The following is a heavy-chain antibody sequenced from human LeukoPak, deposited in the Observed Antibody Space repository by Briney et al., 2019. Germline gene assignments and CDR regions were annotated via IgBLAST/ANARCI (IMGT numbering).Heavy chain of an antibody. CDR1: GYTFTGYY. V-gene: IGHV1-2*06. CDR3: ARVRTGGYSYGQTFDY. D-gene: IGHD5-18*01. CDR2: INPNSGGT. Sequence: ASVKVSCKASGYTFTGYYMHWVRQAPGQGLEWMGRINPNSGGTNYAQKFQVRVTMTRDTSISTAYMELSRLRSDDTAVYYCARVRTGGYSYGQTFDYWGQGTLVTVSS. J-gene: IGHJ4*02.